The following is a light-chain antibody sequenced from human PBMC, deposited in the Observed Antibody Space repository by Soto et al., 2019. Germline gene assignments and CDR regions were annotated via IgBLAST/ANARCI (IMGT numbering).Light chain of an antibody. Sequence: VLTQPASVYGSPGQSITISCTGTSSDVGSYNLVSWYQQHPGKAPKLVIFEVSKRPSGVSNRFSGSKSGNTASLTISGLQAEDEADYYYCSYAGRSTHVFGTGTTVTV. CDR1: SSDVGSYNL. J-gene: IGLJ1*01. CDR3: CSYAGRSTHV. V-gene: IGLV2-23*02. CDR2: EVS.